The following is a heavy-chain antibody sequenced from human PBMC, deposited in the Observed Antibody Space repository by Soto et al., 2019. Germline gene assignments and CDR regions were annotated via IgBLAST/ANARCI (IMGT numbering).Heavy chain of an antibody. CDR1: GFTVSDYG. D-gene: IGHD3-3*01. Sequence: QVQLVESGGGVVQPGRSLKLSCTASGFTVSDYGMHWVRQAPGKCLEWVALIWSDGSKEYFADSVKCRFTISRDNSKDTVYLHTTGLRAEDTAVYYCARRFEPRGFWSTYSLDYGLDVWGRGTTVTVS. CDR3: ARRFEPRGFWSTYSLDYGLDV. V-gene: IGHV3-33*01. J-gene: IGHJ6*02. CDR2: IWSDGSKE.